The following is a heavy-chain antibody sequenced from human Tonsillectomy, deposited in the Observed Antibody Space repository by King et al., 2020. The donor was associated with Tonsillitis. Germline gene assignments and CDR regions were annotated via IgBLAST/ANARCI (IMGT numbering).Heavy chain of an antibody. CDR2: VSRDSTYI. V-gene: IGHV3-21*01. CDR3: AREYLGSGLDY. D-gene: IGHD3-22*01. J-gene: IGHJ4*02. CDR1: GFTVGDYT. Sequence: VQLVESGGGLVKPGGSLRLSCAASGFTVGDYTIHWVRQAPGKGLEWVSSVSRDSTYIYYADSMKGRFTISRDNAKNSVYLQMNSLRADDTAVYYCAREYLGSGLDYWGQGTLVTVSS.